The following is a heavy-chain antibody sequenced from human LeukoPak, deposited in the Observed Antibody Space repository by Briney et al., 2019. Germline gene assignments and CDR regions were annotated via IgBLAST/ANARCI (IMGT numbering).Heavy chain of an antibody. CDR2: INPSGGST. CDR1: GYTFTSYY. J-gene: IGHJ4*02. Sequence: GASVKVSCKASGYTFTSYYMHWVRQAPGQGLEWMGIINPSGGSTSYAQKFQGRVTMTRDISTSTVYMELSSLRSEDTAVYYCASSRGSYYAFGYWGQGTLVTVSS. V-gene: IGHV1-46*01. D-gene: IGHD1-26*01. CDR3: ASSRGSYYAFGY.